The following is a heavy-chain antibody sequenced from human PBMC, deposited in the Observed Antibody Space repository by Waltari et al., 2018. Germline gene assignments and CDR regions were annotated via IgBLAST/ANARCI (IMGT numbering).Heavy chain of an antibody. V-gene: IGHV4-39*07. CDR2: IYYSGST. CDR1: GGSISSRRSY. J-gene: IGHJ4*02. D-gene: IGHD3-10*01. Sequence: QLQLQESGPGLVKPSETLSITCTLSGGSISSRRSYWGWIGRPPGKGLEWIGNIYYSGSTYYNPSLKSRVTISVDTSKNQFSLKVNSVTAADTAVYYCARATTGIGQLGEFDYWGQGILVTVSS. CDR3: ARATTGIGQLGEFDY.